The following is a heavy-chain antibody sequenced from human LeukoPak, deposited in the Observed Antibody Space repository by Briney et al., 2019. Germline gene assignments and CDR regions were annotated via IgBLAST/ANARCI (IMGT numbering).Heavy chain of an antibody. V-gene: IGHV4-34*01. CDR1: GGSFSAYF. CDR3: ARAQAFSDY. J-gene: IGHJ4*02. D-gene: IGHD3-3*01. CDR2: INHSGST. Sequence: PSETLSLTCAVYGGSFSAYFWDWIRQPPGKGLEWIGEINHSGSTNYNPSPKSRVTISVDTSKNQFSLKLSSVTAADTAVYYCARAQAFSDYWGQGTLVTVSS.